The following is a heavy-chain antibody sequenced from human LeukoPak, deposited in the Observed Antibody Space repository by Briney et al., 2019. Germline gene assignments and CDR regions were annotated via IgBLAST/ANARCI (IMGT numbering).Heavy chain of an antibody. CDR3: AKDAVAPGSGGDYFDY. Sequence: PGGSLRFSCAASGFTFSSNAMSWVRQAPGKGLEWVSVITGNGGSTYYADSVKGRFTISRDNSKNTLSLQMNSLRAEDTAVYYCAKDAVAPGSGGDYFDYWGQGTLVTVSS. D-gene: IGHD3-10*01. CDR2: ITGNGGST. CDR1: GFTFSSNA. V-gene: IGHV3-23*01. J-gene: IGHJ4*02.